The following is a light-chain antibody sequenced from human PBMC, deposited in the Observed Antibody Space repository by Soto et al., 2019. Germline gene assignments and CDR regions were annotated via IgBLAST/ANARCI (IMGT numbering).Light chain of an antibody. Sequence: QSALTQPPSASGSPGQSVTISCTGTSSDVGGYNYVSRYQQYPGKVPKLMVYEVNKRPSGVPDRFSGSKSGNTASLTVSGLQAEDEADYYCTSYAGGNNVFGTGTKVTVL. CDR3: TSYAGGNNV. CDR1: SSDVGGYNY. V-gene: IGLV2-8*01. J-gene: IGLJ1*01. CDR2: EVN.